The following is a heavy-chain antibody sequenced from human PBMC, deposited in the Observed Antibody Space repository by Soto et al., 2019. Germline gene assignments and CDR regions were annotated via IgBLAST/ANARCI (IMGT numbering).Heavy chain of an antibody. V-gene: IGHV3-23*01. CDR3: AKLGSGDYDYYYYGMDV. Sequence: GGFLRLSCAASGFTFSSYAMSWVRQAPGKGLEWVSAISGSGGSTYYADSVKGRFTISRDNSKNTLYLQMNSLRAEDTAVYYCAKLGSGDYDYYYYGMDVWGQGTTVTVSS. CDR2: ISGSGGST. J-gene: IGHJ6*02. D-gene: IGHD4-17*01. CDR1: GFTFSSYA.